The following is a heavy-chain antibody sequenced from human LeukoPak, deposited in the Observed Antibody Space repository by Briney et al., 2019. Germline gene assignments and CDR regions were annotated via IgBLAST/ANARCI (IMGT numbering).Heavy chain of an antibody. CDR2: IIPIFGTA. Sequence: SVKVSCKASGYTFTSYGISWVRQAPGQGLEWMGGIIPIFGTANYAQKFQGRVTITADESTSTAYMELSSLRSEDTAVYYCASDFWSGYLGYFDYWGQGTLVTVSS. CDR3: ASDFWSGYLGYFDY. J-gene: IGHJ4*02. V-gene: IGHV1-69*13. CDR1: GYTFTSYG. D-gene: IGHD3-3*01.